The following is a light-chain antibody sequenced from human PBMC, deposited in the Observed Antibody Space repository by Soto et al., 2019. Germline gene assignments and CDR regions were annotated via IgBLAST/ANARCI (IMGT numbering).Light chain of an antibody. V-gene: IGKV3-15*01. Sequence: EIVLTQSPVILSVSPGETATLSCRASESVTRNLAWYQHMPGQAPRLLVFHASVRATGIPDRFGGSGSGTEFSLTISNLQSEDFAFYFCQQYNDWPPITFGQGTRLEIK. CDR3: QQYNDWPPIT. CDR2: HAS. CDR1: ESVTRN. J-gene: IGKJ5*01.